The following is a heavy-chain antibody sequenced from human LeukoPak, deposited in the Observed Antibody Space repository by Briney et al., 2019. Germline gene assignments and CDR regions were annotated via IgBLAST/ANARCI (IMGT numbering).Heavy chain of an antibody. J-gene: IGHJ4*02. CDR2: ISGSGGST. CDR3: AKDLSSSWHSYYFDY. V-gene: IGHV3-23*01. CDR1: GFTFSSYA. Sequence: PGGSLRLSCAASGFTFSSYAMSWVRQAPGKGLEWVSVISGSGGSTYYADSVKGRFTISRDNSKNTLYLQMNSLRAEDTAVYYCAKDLSSSWHSYYFDYWGQGTLVTVSS. D-gene: IGHD6-13*01.